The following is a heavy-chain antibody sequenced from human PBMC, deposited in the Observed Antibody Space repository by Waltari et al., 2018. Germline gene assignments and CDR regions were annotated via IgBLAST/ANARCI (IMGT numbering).Heavy chain of an antibody. J-gene: IGHJ4*02. CDR3: ARALGVTTVSDFDY. CDR2: IKQDGSEK. V-gene: IGHV3-7*01. D-gene: IGHD4-17*01. Sequence: EVQLVESGGGLVQPGGSLRLSCAASGFTFSSYWMSWVRQAPGKGLEWVANIKQDGSEKYYVDSVKGRFTISRDNAKNSLYLQMNSLRAEDTAVYYCARALGVTTVSDFDYWGQGTLVTVSS. CDR1: GFTFSSYW.